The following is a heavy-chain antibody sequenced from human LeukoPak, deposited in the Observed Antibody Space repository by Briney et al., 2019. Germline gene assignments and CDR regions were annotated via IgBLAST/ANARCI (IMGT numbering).Heavy chain of an antibody. CDR2: VNSDGNTT. V-gene: IGHV3-74*03. Sequence: PGGSLRLSCAASGFTLRNNWMHWVRQAPGKGLVWVSRVNSDGNTTTYADSVKGRFTISRDNAKNTLYLQMNSLRAEDTAVYYCASPNPGNDAFDIWGQGTMVTVSS. J-gene: IGHJ3*02. D-gene: IGHD1-1*01. CDR1: GFTLRNNW. CDR3: ASPNPGNDAFDI.